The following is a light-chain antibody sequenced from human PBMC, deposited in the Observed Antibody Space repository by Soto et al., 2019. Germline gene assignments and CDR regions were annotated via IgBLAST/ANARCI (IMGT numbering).Light chain of an antibody. CDR2: GAS. V-gene: IGKV3-20*01. J-gene: IGKJ1*01. CDR1: QSVSNNY. Sequence: EIVLTQSPGTLSLSPGERATVSCRASQSVSNNYLAWYQQKPGQAPRLLIYGASSRATGIPDRFSGSGSGTDFSLTISRLEPEDVAVYYCQQYGSSPVTFGQGTKVEI. CDR3: QQYGSSPVT.